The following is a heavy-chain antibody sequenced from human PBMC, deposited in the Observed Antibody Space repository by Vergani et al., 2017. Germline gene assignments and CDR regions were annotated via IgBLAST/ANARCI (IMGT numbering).Heavy chain of an antibody. Sequence: QVQLVESGGGVVQPGGSLRLSCIASGFTFRIYGMHWVRQAPGKGLEWVAFIRYDGTKRFYGDSVKGRFTFSRDNFQTTVFLQMNSLRADASAVYYCTKAGQYDSDNFHDSWGQGALVTVAS. D-gene: IGHD3-22*01. CDR1: GFTFRIYG. CDR2: IRYDGTKR. J-gene: IGHJ1*01. V-gene: IGHV3-30*02. CDR3: TKAGQYDSDNFHDS.